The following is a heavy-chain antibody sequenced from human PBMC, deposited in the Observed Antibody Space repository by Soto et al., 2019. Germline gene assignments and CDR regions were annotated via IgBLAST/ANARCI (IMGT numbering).Heavy chain of an antibody. CDR1: GYVITNGYH. J-gene: IGHJ6*02. Sequence: PSETLSLTCAVSGYVITNGYHWGWIRQPPGKELEWIGTISHSGDTYYNPSLKSRVTISIDTAKNHLSLILSSVTAADTATYYCTRIYCTTTSCFINGMDVWGHWTTVTVSS. CDR2: ISHSGDT. V-gene: IGHV4-38-2*01. CDR3: TRIYCTTTSCFINGMDV. D-gene: IGHD2-2*01.